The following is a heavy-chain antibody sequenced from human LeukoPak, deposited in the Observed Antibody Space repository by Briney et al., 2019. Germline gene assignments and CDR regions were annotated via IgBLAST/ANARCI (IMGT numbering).Heavy chain of an antibody. Sequence: PSETLSLICTVSGGSFSSSTYYWGWIRQPPGKGLEWIGSMYYSGSTYYNQSLKSRVTISVDTSKNQLSLKLTSVTAADTAVYYCARGRWYYGSGSYPYYYMDVWGKGTTVTVS. V-gene: IGHV4-39*01. J-gene: IGHJ6*03. CDR3: ARGRWYYGSGSYPYYYMDV. CDR2: MYYSGST. D-gene: IGHD3-10*01. CDR1: GGSFSSSTYY.